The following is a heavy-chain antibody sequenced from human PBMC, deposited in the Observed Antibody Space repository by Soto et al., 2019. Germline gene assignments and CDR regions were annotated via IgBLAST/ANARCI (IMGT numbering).Heavy chain of an antibody. Sequence: EVQLLESGGGLVQPGGSLRLSCAASGFTFSSYAMRWVRQAPVKGLEWVSAISASGCSTYYADSVKGRFTISRDNSKNTLYLQMNSLRAEDTAVYYCARRCSGSYYDYWGQGTLVNVSS. V-gene: IGHV3-23*01. CDR1: GFTFSSYA. CDR2: ISASGCST. J-gene: IGHJ4*02. CDR3: ARRCSGSYYDY. D-gene: IGHD2-15*01.